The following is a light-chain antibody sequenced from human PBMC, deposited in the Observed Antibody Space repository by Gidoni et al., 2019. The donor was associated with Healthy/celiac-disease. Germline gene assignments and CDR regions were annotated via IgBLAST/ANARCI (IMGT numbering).Light chain of an antibody. J-gene: IGKJ2*02. Sequence: EIVLTHSPGTLSLSPGERATLSCRSSQSVSSSYLAWYQQKPGQAPRLLIYGASSRATGIPDRFSGSGSGTDFTLTISRLEPEDFAVYYCQQYGSSPGTFXQXTKLEIK. CDR2: GAS. CDR3: QQYGSSPGT. V-gene: IGKV3-20*01. CDR1: QSVSSSY.